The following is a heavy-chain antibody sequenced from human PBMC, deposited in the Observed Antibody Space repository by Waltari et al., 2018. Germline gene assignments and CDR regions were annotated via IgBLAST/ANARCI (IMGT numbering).Heavy chain of an antibody. J-gene: IGHJ4*02. D-gene: IGHD3-9*01. V-gene: IGHV3-23*01. CDR3: AKGGIFDFSDYDY. CDR2: ISGRGVYT. CDR1: GFIFSSYA. Sequence: EVQLLESGGGLVQPGGSLRLSCAASGFIFSSYAMAWVRQVPGKGLEWVSGISGRGVYTSHADSVKGRFTISRDNAEDTLYLQMNSLRVEDTAVYFCAKGGIFDFSDYDYWGQGILVTVSS.